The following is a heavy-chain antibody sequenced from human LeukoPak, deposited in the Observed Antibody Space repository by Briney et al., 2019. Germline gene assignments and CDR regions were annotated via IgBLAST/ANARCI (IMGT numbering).Heavy chain of an antibody. CDR3: ARSEGGYASY. CDR1: GFTFSSYS. CDR2: ISSSSSYI. V-gene: IGHV3-21*01. J-gene: IGHJ4*02. D-gene: IGHD5-12*01. Sequence: GETLRLSCAASGFTFSSYSMNWVRQAPGQGLEWVSSISSSSSYIYYADSVKGRFTISRDNAKNSLYLQMSSLRAEDTAVYYCARSEGGYASYWGQGTLVTVSS.